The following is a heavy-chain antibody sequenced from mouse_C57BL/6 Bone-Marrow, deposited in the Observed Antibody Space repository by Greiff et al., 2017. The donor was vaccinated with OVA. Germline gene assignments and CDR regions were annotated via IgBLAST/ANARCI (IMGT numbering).Heavy chain of an antibody. Sequence: EVMLVESGGGLVKPGGSLKLSCAASGFTFSSYAMSWVRQTPEKRLEWVATISDGGSYTYYPDNVKGRFTISRDNAKNNLYLQMSHLKSEDTAMYYCVRDTDYGHFDYWGQGTTLTVSS. CDR1: GFTFSSYA. V-gene: IGHV5-4*01. D-gene: IGHD2-4*01. J-gene: IGHJ2*01. CDR2: ISDGGSYT. CDR3: VRDTDYGHFDY.